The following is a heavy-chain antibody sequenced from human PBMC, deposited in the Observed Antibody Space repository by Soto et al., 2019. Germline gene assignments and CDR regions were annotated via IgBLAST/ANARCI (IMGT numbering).Heavy chain of an antibody. CDR3: ARDFRYFPY. J-gene: IGHJ4*02. CDR1: GGTFSGYF. CDR2: IEHNGNN. Sequence: ETLSLTCAVYGGTFSGYFWSWVRQPPGKGLEWIGEIEHNGNNNINPSLKSRVTMSVDTSKNQISLTLTSVTAADTAVYYCARDFRYFPYWGQGTLVTVSS. D-gene: IGHD3-10*01. V-gene: IGHV4-34*01.